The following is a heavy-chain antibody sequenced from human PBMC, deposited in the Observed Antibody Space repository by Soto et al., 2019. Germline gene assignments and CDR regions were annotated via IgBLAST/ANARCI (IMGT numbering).Heavy chain of an antibody. CDR2: ISGSGGST. Sequence: GRSLRLSCAASGFTFSSYAMSWVRQAPGKGLEWVSAISGSGGSTYYADSVKGRFTISRDNSKNTLYLQMNSLRAEDTAVYYCAKAPIKTTGTWELLDYWGQGTLVTVSS. J-gene: IGHJ4*02. V-gene: IGHV3-23*01. D-gene: IGHD1-26*01. CDR1: GFTFSSYA. CDR3: AKAPIKTTGTWELLDY.